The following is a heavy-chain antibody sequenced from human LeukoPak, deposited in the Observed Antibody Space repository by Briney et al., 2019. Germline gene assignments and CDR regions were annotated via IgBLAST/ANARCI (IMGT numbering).Heavy chain of an antibody. D-gene: IGHD3-16*01. J-gene: IGHJ6*02. CDR1: GFTFSSYS. CDR3: AGGGTGEGYYYYGMDV. CDR2: ISSSSSYI. V-gene: IGHV3-21*01. Sequence: PGGSLRLSCAASGFTFSSYSMNWVRQAPGKGLGWVSSISSSSSYIYYADSVKGRFTISGDNAKNSLYLQMNSLRAEDTAVYYCAGGGTGEGYYYYGMDVWGQGTTVTVSS.